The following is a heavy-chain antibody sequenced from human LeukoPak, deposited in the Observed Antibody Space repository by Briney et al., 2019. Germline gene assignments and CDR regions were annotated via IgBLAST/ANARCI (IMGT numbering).Heavy chain of an antibody. CDR1: GGSITSGGYF. J-gene: IGHJ4*02. D-gene: IGHD3-22*01. CDR3: ARGAPGDSSGYYGPYYFDY. V-gene: IGHV4-61*08. CDR2: IYYSGST. Sequence: PSETLSLTCTVSGGSITSGGYFWSWIRQQPGKGLECIGHIYYSGSTNYNPSLKSRVTISVDTSKNQFSLKLSSVTAADTAVYYCARGAPGDSSGYYGPYYFDYWGQGTLVTVSS.